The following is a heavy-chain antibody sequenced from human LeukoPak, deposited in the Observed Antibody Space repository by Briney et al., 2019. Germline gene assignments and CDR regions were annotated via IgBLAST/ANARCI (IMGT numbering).Heavy chain of an antibody. CDR2: ISGDGTTT. D-gene: IGHD6-13*01. Sequence: PGGSLRLSCATSGFTFSTSWMHWVRQPPGKGLVWVSRISGDGTTTTYADSVKGRFTISRDNAKNTLFLQMNSLRVDDTAVYYCTRVRSSSWYDYWGQGALVTVSS. J-gene: IGHJ4*02. CDR3: TRVRSSSWYDY. V-gene: IGHV3-74*01. CDR1: GFTFSTSW.